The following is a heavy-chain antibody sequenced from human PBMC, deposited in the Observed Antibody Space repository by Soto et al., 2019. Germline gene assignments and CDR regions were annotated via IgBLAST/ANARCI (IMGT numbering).Heavy chain of an antibody. Sequence: SETLSLTCTVSGGSISSGDYYWSWIRQPPGKGLEWIGYIYYSGSTYYNPSLKSRVTISVDTSKNQFSLKLSSVTAADTAVYYCARVCTAMVPDTTYYYYYGMDVWGQGTTVTVSS. V-gene: IGHV4-30-4*01. D-gene: IGHD5-18*01. J-gene: IGHJ6*02. CDR1: GGSISSGDYY. CDR3: ARVCTAMVPDTTYYYYYGMDV. CDR2: IYYSGST.